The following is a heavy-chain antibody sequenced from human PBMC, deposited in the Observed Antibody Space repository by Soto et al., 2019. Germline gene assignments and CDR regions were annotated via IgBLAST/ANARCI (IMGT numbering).Heavy chain of an antibody. CDR3: AKDNRDDDSGWYSSRDWFDP. Sequence: ASVNVSCKDSGGTFDIVSISWVRQAPGQGLEWIGGIIPIFGTAEYSQKFQGRVTITADESTSTSYMELRSLRFEDTAVYYCAKDNRDDDSGWYSSRDWFDPWGQGTLVTVSS. CDR1: GGTFDIVS. CDR2: IIPIFGTA. D-gene: IGHD6-19*01. V-gene: IGHV1-69*13. J-gene: IGHJ5*02.